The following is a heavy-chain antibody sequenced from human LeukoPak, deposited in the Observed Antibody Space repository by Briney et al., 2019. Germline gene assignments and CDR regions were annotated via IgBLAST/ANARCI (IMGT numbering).Heavy chain of an antibody. CDR1: GGSFSGYY. CDR2: INHCGST. Sequence: PSETLSLTCAVYGGSFSGYYWSWIRQPPGKGLEWIGEINHCGSTNYNPSLKSRVTISVDTSKNQFSLKLSSVTAADTAVYYCARGPTDPIAYCGGDCLGHDRWGQGTLVTVSS. J-gene: IGHJ4*02. V-gene: IGHV4-34*01. CDR3: ARGPTDPIAYCGGDCLGHDR. D-gene: IGHD2-21*02.